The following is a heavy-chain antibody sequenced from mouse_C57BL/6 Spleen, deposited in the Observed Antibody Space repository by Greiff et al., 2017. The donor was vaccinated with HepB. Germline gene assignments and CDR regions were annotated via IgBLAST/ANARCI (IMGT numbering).Heavy chain of an antibody. CDR1: GYTFTSYW. Sequence: VQLQQSGAELVMPGASVKLSCKASGYTFTSYWMHWVQQTPGQGLEWIGEIDPSDSYTNYNQKLKGKSTLTVDKSTSTAYMQLSSLTSEDSAVYYCARTYYSNYEGFDVWGTGTTVTVSS. CDR2: IDPSDSYT. V-gene: IGHV1-69*01. CDR3: ARTYYSNYEGFDV. J-gene: IGHJ1*03. D-gene: IGHD2-5*01.